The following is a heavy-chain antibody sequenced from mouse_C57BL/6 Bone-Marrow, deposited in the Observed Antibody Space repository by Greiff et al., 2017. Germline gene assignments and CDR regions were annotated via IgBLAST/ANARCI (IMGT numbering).Heavy chain of an antibody. CDR2: IDPSDSYT. Sequence: QVQLQQPGAELVMPGASVKLSCKASGYTFTSYWMHWVKQRPGQGLEWIGEIDPSDSYTNYNQKFKGKSTLTVDKSSSTAYMQLSSLTSEDSAVSDCATPLGSYVDYWGQGTTLTVSS. CDR3: ATPLGSYVDY. J-gene: IGHJ2*01. CDR1: GYTFTSYW. D-gene: IGHD1-1*01. V-gene: IGHV1-69*01.